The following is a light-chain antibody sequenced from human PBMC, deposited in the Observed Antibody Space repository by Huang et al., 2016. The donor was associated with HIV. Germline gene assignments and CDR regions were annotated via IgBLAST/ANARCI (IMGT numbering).Light chain of an antibody. J-gene: IGKJ2*03. CDR1: QSITRNY. CDR2: NAS. CDR3: QQYTGPLFS. Sequence: EIVLTQSPDILSLSPGERATLSCGASQSITRNYVAWYQQKPGLAPRPLIYNASSRATGIPDRFIGRGSGTDFTLTISRLEPEDFAVYYCQQYTGPLFSFGQGTKLEL. V-gene: IGKV3D-20*01.